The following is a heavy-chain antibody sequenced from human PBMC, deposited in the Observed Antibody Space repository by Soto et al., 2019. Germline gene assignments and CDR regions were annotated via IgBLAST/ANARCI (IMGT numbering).Heavy chain of an antibody. Sequence: EVQLLESGGGLVQPGGSLRLSCAASGFTFSSYAMSWVRQAPGKGLEWVSAISGSGGSTYYADSVKGRFTISRDNSKNTLYLQMNSLRAEDTALYYCAKDVSYRYVSFDYWGQGTLVTVSS. V-gene: IGHV3-23*01. CDR2: ISGSGGST. J-gene: IGHJ4*02. CDR1: GFTFSSYA. CDR3: AKDVSYRYVSFDY. D-gene: IGHD3-10*02.